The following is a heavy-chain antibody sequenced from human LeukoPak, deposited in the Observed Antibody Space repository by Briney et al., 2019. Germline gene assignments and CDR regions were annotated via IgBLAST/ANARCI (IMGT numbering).Heavy chain of an antibody. CDR3: ARDYSSGWVDY. CDR1: GFSFNTYW. CDR2: INSDGSRT. Sequence: GGSLRLSCAASGFSFNTYWMHWVRQAPGKGLVWVSCINSDGSRTNNADSVKGRFTISRDNAKNTLYLQMNSLRVEDTAVYYCARDYSSGWVDYWGQGTLVTVSS. J-gene: IGHJ4*02. V-gene: IGHV3-74*01. D-gene: IGHD6-19*01.